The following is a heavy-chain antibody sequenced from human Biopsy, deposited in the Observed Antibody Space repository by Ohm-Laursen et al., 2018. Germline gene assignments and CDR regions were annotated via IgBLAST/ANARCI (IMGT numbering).Heavy chain of an antibody. Sequence: TLSLTWTVSGGSISGSSWSWIRQAPGKGLEWIGYISYSRDTNCNPSLKSRITISVDTSKNQFSLKLTSVTAADTAVYYCAKHGSGWTGDDAFHIWGQGTMVTVSS. CDR3: AKHGSGWTGDDAFHI. D-gene: IGHD6-19*01. J-gene: IGHJ3*02. CDR1: GGSISGSS. CDR2: ISYSRDT. V-gene: IGHV4-59*08.